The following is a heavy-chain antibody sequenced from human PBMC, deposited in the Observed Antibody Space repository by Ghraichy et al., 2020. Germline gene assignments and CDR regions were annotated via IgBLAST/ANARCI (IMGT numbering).Heavy chain of an antibody. CDR2: ISYDGSNK. V-gene: IGHV3-30-3*01. CDR1: GFTFSSYA. J-gene: IGHJ3*02. D-gene: IGHD6-19*01. CDR3: ARDFQRYSSGWYFAFDI. Sequence: GGSLRLSCAASGFTFSSYAMHWVRQAPGKGLEWVAVISYDGSNKYYADSVKGRFTISRDNSKNTLYLQMNSLRAEDTAVYYCARDFQRYSSGWYFAFDIWGQGTMVTVSS.